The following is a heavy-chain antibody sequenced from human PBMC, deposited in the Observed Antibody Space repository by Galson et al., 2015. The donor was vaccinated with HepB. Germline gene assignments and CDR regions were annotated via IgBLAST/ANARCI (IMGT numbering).Heavy chain of an antibody. Sequence: SVKVSCKASGYTFTSYYMHWVRQAPGQGLEWMGIINPSGGSTSYAQKLQGRATMTRDTSTSTAYMELSSLRSEDTAVYYCARDSIAAAGNQDEGDYYYYGMDVWGQGTTVTVSS. CDR3: ARDSIAAAGNQDEGDYYYYGMDV. J-gene: IGHJ6*02. D-gene: IGHD6-13*01. CDR2: INPSGGST. CDR1: GYTFTSYY. V-gene: IGHV1-46*04.